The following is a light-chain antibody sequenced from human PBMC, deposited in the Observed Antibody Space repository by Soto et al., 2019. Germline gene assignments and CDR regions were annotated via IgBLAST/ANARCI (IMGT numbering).Light chain of an antibody. CDR3: QQYYSTPYT. V-gene: IGKV4-1*01. CDR1: QSVLSNSNNRNY. J-gene: IGKJ2*01. Sequence: DIVMTQSPDSLAVSLGERATINCKSSQSVLSNSNNRNYLAWYQQKPGQPPKLLIYWASTREFGVPDRFSGSGSGTDFTLTISSLQAEDVAVYYCQQYYSTPYTFGQGTKLEIK. CDR2: WAS.